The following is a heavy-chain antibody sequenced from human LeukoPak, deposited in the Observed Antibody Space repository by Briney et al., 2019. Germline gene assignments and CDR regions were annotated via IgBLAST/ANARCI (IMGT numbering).Heavy chain of an antibody. CDR1: GFTFSSYS. CDR2: ISSSSSTI. D-gene: IGHD3-10*01. V-gene: IGHV3-48*02. CDR3: ARAGGSGSYYKGVYFDY. Sequence: PGGSLRLSCVASGFTFSSYSMNWVRQAPGKGLEWVSYISSSSSTIYYADSVKGRFTISRDNAKNSLCLQMNSLRDEDTAVYYCARAGGSGSYYKGVYFDYWGQGTLVTVSS. J-gene: IGHJ4*02.